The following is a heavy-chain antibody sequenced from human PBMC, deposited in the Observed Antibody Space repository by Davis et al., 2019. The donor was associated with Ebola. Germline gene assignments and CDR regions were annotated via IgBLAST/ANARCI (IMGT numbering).Heavy chain of an antibody. D-gene: IGHD3-10*01. CDR1: GFTFSSYA. V-gene: IGHV3-23*01. Sequence: GSLRLSCAASGFTFSSYAMSWVRQAPGKGLEWVSAISGSGGSTYYADSVKGRFTISRDNSKNTLYLQMNSLRAEDTAVYYCAKRITMVRGVLALAEYFQHWGQGTLVTVSS. CDR3: AKRITMVRGVLALAEYFQH. CDR2: ISGSGGST. J-gene: IGHJ1*01.